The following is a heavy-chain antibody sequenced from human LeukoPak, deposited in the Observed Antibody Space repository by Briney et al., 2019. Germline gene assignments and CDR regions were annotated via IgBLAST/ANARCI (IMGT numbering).Heavy chain of an antibody. Sequence: PGGSLRLSCAASGFTFNSYAMHWVRQAPGKGLEWVAVISYDGSNKNYADSVKGRFTISRDNSKNTLYLQMNSLSAEDTAVYYCARSVVTATPHYFQHWGQGTLVTVSS. J-gene: IGHJ1*01. CDR2: ISYDGSNK. D-gene: IGHD2-21*02. CDR1: GFTFNSYA. CDR3: ARSVVTATPHYFQH. V-gene: IGHV3-30*04.